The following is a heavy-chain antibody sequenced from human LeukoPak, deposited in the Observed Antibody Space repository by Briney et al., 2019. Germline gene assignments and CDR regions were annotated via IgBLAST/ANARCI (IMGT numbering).Heavy chain of an antibody. CDR1: GFTFSSYS. J-gene: IGHJ4*02. Sequence: GGSLRLSCAASGFTFSSYSMNWVRQAPGRGLEWVSSISSSSSYIYHADSVKGRFTISRDNAKNSLYLQMNSLRAEDTAVYYCARDGPIPYWGQGTLVTVSS. CDR3: ARDGPIPY. CDR2: ISSSSSYI. V-gene: IGHV3-21*01.